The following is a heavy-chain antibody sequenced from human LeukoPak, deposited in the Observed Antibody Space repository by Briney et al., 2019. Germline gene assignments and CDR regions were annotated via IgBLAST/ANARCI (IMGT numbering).Heavy chain of an antibody. CDR3: ARASTVTYYFDY. CDR1: GFTFSSYW. J-gene: IGHJ4*02. Sequence: RGSLRLSCAASGFTFSSYWMHWVRQAPGKGLVWVSRINSDGSSTSYADSVKGRFTISRDNAKNTLYLQMNSLRTEDTAVYYCARASTVTYYFDYWGQGTLVTVSS. V-gene: IGHV3-74*01. D-gene: IGHD4-11*01. CDR2: INSDGSST.